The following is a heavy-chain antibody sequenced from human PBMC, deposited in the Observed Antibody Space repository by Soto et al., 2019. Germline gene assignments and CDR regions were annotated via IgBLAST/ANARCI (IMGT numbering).Heavy chain of an antibody. CDR1: GGTFSSYA. CDR3: ACGCYTFWSRYHYYGMDV. D-gene: IGHD3-3*01. V-gene: IGHV1-69*06. Sequence: QVRLVQSGAEVKKPGSSVKVSCEASGGTFSSYAITWVRQAPGQGLEWMGGIIPIVTTPNYAQKFQGRLTISADKSTRTSYMELSSLRSEDTGVYYCACGCYTFWSRYHYYGMDVWGQGTTVIVSS. CDR2: IIPIVTTP. J-gene: IGHJ6*02.